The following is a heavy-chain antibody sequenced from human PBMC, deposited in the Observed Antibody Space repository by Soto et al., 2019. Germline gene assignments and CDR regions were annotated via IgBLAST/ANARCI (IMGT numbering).Heavy chain of an antibody. CDR2: ISANNGNT. J-gene: IGHJ3*02. D-gene: IGHD5-12*01. Sequence: ASVKGSCKASGYTFTSYGISWVRQAPGQGLEWMGWISANNGNTNYAQKLQGRVTMTTDTSTSTAYMELSSLRSDDTAVYYCARDEVEMATNRELGAFDIWGQGTMVTVSS. CDR3: ARDEVEMATNRELGAFDI. V-gene: IGHV1-18*01. CDR1: GYTFTSYG.